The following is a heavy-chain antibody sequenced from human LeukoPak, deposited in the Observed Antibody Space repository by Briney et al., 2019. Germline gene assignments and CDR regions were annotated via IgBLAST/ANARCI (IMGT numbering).Heavy chain of an antibody. CDR1: GGSISSGSYY. CDR2: IYYSGST. Sequence: PSETLSLTCTVSGGSISSGSYYWGWIRQPPGKGLEWIGTIYYSGSTYYDPSLKSRVTISVDTSEYQFSLKLSSVTAADTAVYYCAREGGFYRPLDYSGQGTLVTVSS. CDR3: AREGGFYRPLDY. J-gene: IGHJ4*02. D-gene: IGHD3-3*01. V-gene: IGHV4-39*07.